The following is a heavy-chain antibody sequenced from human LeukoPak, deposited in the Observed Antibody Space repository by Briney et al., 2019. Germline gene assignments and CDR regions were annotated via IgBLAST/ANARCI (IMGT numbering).Heavy chain of an antibody. Sequence: SETLSLTCTVSGGSISSSSYYWGWIRQPPGKGLEWIGSIYYSGSTYYNPSLKSRATISVDTSKNQFSLKLSSVTAADTAVYYCASVTRWERDFDYWGQGTLVTVSS. V-gene: IGHV4-39*01. CDR3: ASVTRWERDFDY. CDR1: GGSISSSSYY. J-gene: IGHJ4*02. D-gene: IGHD1-26*01. CDR2: IYYSGST.